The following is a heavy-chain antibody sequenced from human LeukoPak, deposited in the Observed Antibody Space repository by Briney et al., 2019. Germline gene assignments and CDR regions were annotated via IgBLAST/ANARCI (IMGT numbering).Heavy chain of an antibody. D-gene: IGHD4-17*01. Sequence: GGSLRLSCAASGFTFSSYAMSWVRQAPGNGLEWVSAISGSGGSTYYADSVKGRFTISRDNSKNTLYLQMNSLRAEDTAVYYCAKDGSVFGDKHRDYWGQGTLVTVSS. CDR3: AKDGSVFGDKHRDY. CDR1: GFTFSSYA. V-gene: IGHV3-23*01. CDR2: ISGSGGST. J-gene: IGHJ4*02.